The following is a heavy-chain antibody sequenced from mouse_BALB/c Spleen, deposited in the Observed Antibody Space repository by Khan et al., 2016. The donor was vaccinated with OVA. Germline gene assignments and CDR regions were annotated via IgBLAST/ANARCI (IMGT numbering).Heavy chain of an antibody. Sequence: QIQLVQPGPELKKPGETVKISCKASGYIFTNYGMNWVKQSPGKALKWMGWINTYTGEPTYADDFKGRFAFSLETSASTAYLQINNLKNEDTATYFCARPPYFSYTLDYWGQGTSVTVSS. D-gene: IGHD2-10*01. J-gene: IGHJ4*01. CDR1: GYIFTNYG. V-gene: IGHV9-3-1*01. CDR2: INTYTGEP. CDR3: ARPPYFSYTLDY.